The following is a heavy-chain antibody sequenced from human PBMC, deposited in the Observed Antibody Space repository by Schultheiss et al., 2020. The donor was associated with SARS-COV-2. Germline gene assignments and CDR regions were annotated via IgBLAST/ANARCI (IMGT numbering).Heavy chain of an antibody. CDR1: GYTFTSYG. D-gene: IGHD3-10*01. CDR3: ARDGQITMVRGVVTWADY. Sequence: ASVKVSCKASGYTFTSYGISWVRQAPGQGPEWMGWISAYNCNTNYAQNLQGRVTMTTDTSASTAYMELRSLRSDDTAVYYCARDGQITMVRGVVTWADYWGQGTLVTVSS. V-gene: IGHV1-18*04. CDR2: ISAYNCNT. J-gene: IGHJ4*02.